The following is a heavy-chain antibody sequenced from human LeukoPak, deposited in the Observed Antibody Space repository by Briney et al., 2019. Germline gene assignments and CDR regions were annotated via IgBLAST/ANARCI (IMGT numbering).Heavy chain of an antibody. D-gene: IGHD6-13*01. CDR1: GGSISSLY. V-gene: IGHV4-59*01. Sequence: SETLSLTCTVSGGSISSLYWRWIRQPPGKGLEWIGYIYFSGSTNYNPSLKSRVTISVDTSKNQFSLKLSSVTAADTAMYYCARGGYSGSWYQNWFDSWGQGTLVTVSS. CDR3: ARGGYSGSWYQNWFDS. CDR2: IYFSGST. J-gene: IGHJ5*01.